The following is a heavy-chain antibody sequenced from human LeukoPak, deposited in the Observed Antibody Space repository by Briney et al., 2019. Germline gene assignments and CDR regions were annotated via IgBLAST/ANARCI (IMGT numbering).Heavy chain of an antibody. D-gene: IGHD3-16*01. CDR3: ARGPGGDDH. CDR2: IYSGGST. CDR1: GFPVSAYY. J-gene: IGHJ4*02. V-gene: IGHV3-53*01. Sequence: GGSLRLSCAASGFPVSAYYMSWVRQAPGKGLEWVSVIYSGGSTYYANSVGGRFTISRDNSKNTLFLQMNSLRAEDTAVYYCARGPGGDDHWGQGTLVTVSS.